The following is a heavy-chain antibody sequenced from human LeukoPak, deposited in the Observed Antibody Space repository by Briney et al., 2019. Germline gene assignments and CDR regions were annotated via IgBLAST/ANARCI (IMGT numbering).Heavy chain of an antibody. CDR1: GYTFTSYY. D-gene: IGHD3-22*01. V-gene: IGHV1-46*01. Sequence: ASVTVSCKASGYTFTSYYMHWVRQAPGQGVEWMGIINPSGGSTSYAQKFQGRVTMTRDMSTSTVYMELSSLRSEDTAVYYCARGPMIVVERNNWFDPWGQGTLVTVSS. J-gene: IGHJ5*02. CDR2: INPSGGST. CDR3: ARGPMIVVERNNWFDP.